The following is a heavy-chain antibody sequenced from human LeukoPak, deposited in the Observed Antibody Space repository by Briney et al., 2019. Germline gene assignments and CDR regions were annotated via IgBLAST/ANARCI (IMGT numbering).Heavy chain of an antibody. CDR1: GYTFTGYY. CDR3: ARDQYYDSKGWFDP. J-gene: IGHJ5*02. Sequence: ASVKVSCKASGYTFTGYYMHWVRQAPGQGLEWMGWINPNSGGTNYAQKFQGRVTMTTDTSTNTAYMELRSLRSDDTAVYYCARDQYYDSKGWFDPWGQGTLVTVSS. CDR2: INPNSGGT. V-gene: IGHV1-2*02. D-gene: IGHD3-22*01.